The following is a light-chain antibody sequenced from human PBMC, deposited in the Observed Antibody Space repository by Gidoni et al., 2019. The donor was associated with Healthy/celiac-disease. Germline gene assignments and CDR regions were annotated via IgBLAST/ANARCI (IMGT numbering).Light chain of an antibody. Sequence: EIVMTQSPATLSVSPGERATLSCSASQSVSSNLAWYQQKPGQAPRLLIYGASTRATGIPARFSGSGSGTEFTLTISSLQSEDFAVYYCQQYNNWQITFGQGTRLEIK. J-gene: IGKJ5*01. CDR3: QQYNNWQIT. V-gene: IGKV3-15*01. CDR1: QSVSSN. CDR2: GAS.